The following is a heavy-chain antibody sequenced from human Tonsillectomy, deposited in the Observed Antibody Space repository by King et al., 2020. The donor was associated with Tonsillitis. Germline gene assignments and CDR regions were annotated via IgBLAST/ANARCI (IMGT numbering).Heavy chain of an antibody. Sequence: QLQESGPGLVKPSETLSLTCAVSGYSISSGYYWGWIRQPPGKGLEWIGSIYHSGSTYYNPSLRGRVVDTSKNQFSLKLSSVTAADTAVYYCARDGADYYGSGSYKFWGQGTLVTVSS. V-gene: IGHV4-38-2*02. D-gene: IGHD3-10*01. CDR2: IYHSGST. CDR3: ARDGADYYGSGSYKF. J-gene: IGHJ4*02. CDR1: GYSISSGYY.